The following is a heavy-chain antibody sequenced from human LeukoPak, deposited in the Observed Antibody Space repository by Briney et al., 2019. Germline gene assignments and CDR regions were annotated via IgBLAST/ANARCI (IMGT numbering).Heavy chain of an antibody. Sequence: PGGSLRLSCAASGFTFSSYAMSWVRQAPGKGLEWVSAISGSGGSTYYADSVKGRFTISRDNSKNTLYLQMNSLRAEDTAVYYCAKIEGFDILTAYPLQYWGQGTLVTVSS. CDR1: GFTFSSYA. CDR2: ISGSGGST. J-gene: IGHJ4*02. CDR3: AKIEGFDILTAYPLQY. D-gene: IGHD3-9*01. V-gene: IGHV3-23*01.